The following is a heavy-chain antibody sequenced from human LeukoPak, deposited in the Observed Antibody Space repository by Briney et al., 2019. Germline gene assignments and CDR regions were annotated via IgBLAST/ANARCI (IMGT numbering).Heavy chain of an antibody. CDR3: AKTSRPYYDFWSGYSLDY. D-gene: IGHD3-3*01. V-gene: IGHV3-21*04. J-gene: IGHJ4*02. CDR1: GFTFSSYS. Sequence: GGSLRLSCAASGFTFSSYSMNWVRQAPGKGLEWVSSISSSSSYIYYADSVKGRFTISRDNAKNSLYLQMNSLRAEDTAVYYCAKTSRPYYDFWSGYSLDYWGQGTLVTVSS. CDR2: ISSSSSYI.